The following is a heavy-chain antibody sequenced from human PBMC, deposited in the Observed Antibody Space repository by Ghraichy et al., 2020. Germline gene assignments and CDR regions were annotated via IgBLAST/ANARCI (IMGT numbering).Heavy chain of an antibody. V-gene: IGHV1-8*01. D-gene: IGHD3-3*01. CDR3: ARGLKRFLEWSHYGVDV. J-gene: IGHJ6*02. CDR1: RYSFCSHV. CDR2: MNPNGGTT. Sequence: ASVKVSCKAARYSFCSHVINFVRQASLLGVERMGWMNPNGGTTGFAQKFQGRVAMTSDTSINTAYMELSSLRSEDTAVYFCARGLKRFLEWSHYGVDVWGQGTTVIVSS.